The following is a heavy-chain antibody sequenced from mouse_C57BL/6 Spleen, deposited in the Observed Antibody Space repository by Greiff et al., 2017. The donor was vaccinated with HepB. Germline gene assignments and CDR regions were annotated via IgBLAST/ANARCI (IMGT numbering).Heavy chain of an antibody. Sequence: AQLQQPGAELVRPGTSVKLSCKASGYTFTSYWMHWVKQRPGQGLEWIGVIDPSDSYTNYNQKFKGKATLTVDTSSSTAYMQLSSLTSEDSAVYYCARGYGSSYDAMDYWGQGTSVTVSS. CDR2: IDPSDSYT. CDR3: ARGYGSSYDAMDY. J-gene: IGHJ4*01. D-gene: IGHD1-1*01. CDR1: GYTFTSYW. V-gene: IGHV1-59*01.